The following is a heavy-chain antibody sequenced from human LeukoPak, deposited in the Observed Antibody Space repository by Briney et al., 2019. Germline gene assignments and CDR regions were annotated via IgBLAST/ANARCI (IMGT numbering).Heavy chain of an antibody. J-gene: IGHJ5*02. CDR2: IYNSGST. Sequence: SETLSLTCTVSGGSIKSYYWSWIRQPPGKGLERIGYIYNSGSTNYNPSLKSRVTISVDTSKNQFSLKLSSVTAADTAVYYCARGLYDFWSGYYKSRWFDPWGQGTLVTVSS. D-gene: IGHD3-3*01. CDR1: GGSIKSYY. CDR3: ARGLYDFWSGYYKSRWFDP. V-gene: IGHV4-59*12.